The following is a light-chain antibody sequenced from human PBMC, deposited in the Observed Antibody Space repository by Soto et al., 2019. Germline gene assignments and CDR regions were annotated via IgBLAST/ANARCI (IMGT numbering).Light chain of an antibody. J-gene: IGKJ1*01. Sequence: DLQMTQSPSTLSASVGARVTITCRASQSISSWLAWYQQKPGKAPKLLIYDASSLESGVPSRFSGSGSGTAGTITISSLQPDDGETYYGQQYNSYSRTFGQGTKVDI. CDR3: QQYNSYSRT. CDR1: QSISSW. V-gene: IGKV1-5*01. CDR2: DAS.